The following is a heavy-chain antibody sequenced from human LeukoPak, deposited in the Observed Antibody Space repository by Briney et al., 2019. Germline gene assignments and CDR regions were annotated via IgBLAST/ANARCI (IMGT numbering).Heavy chain of an antibody. J-gene: IGHJ5*02. Sequence: GGSLTLSCAASGFTFSSYSMNWVRQAPGKGLEWVSSISGSGFTYYTDSVKGRFTISRDNAKNSLYLQMNSLRAKDTALYYCARDYYDSSGSSWFDPWGQGTLVTVSS. CDR2: ISGSGFT. D-gene: IGHD3-22*01. CDR1: GFTFSSYS. V-gene: IGHV3-21*01. CDR3: ARDYYDSSGSSWFDP.